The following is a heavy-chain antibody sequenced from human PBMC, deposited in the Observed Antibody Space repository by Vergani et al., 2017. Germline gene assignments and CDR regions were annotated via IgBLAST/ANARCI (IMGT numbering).Heavy chain of an antibody. D-gene: IGHD6-6*01. CDR2: IYYSGST. CDR3: ARHGYSSSWYNWFDP. V-gene: IGHV4-39*01. CDR1: GGSISSSSYY. Sequence: QLQLQESGPGLVKPSETLSLTCTVSGGSISSSSYYWGWIRQPPGKGLEWIGSIYYSGSTYYNPSLKSRVTISVDTSKNQFSLKLSSVTAADTAVYYCARHGYSSSWYNWFDPGGQGTLVTVSS. J-gene: IGHJ5*02.